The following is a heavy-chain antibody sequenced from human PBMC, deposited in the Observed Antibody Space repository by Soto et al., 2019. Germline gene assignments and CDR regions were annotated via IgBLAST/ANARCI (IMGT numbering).Heavy chain of an antibody. Sequence: LEILSLTCTVSGASIRSTYWSWIRQSPGKGLEWIGYIYYSGTTYYNPSLKSRVTISVDTSKNQFSLKLSSVAAADTAIYFCATTRSIAVGGSFDYWGQGTLVTVSS. CDR3: ATTRSIAVGGSFDY. J-gene: IGHJ4*02. CDR1: GASIRSTY. CDR2: IYYSGTT. V-gene: IGHV4-59*04. D-gene: IGHD6-6*01.